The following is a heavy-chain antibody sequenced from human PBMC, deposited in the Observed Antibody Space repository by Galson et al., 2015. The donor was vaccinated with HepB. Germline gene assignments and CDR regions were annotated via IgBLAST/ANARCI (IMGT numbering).Heavy chain of an antibody. J-gene: IGHJ6*02. CDR2: INSDGSTT. Sequence: SLRLSCAASGFTFSSYWMLWVRQAPGKGLVRVSRINSDGSTTSYADSVKGRFTISRDNAKNTLYLQMNSLRAEDTAVYYCARLPYYYGMDVWGQGTTVTVSS. CDR1: GFTFSSYW. CDR3: ARLPYYYGMDV. V-gene: IGHV3-74*01.